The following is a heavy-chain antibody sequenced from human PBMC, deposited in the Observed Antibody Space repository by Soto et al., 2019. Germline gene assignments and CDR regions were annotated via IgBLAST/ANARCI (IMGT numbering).Heavy chain of an antibody. CDR2: IYYSGST. CDR1: GGSISSGDYY. Sequence: SETLSLTCTVSGGSISSGDYYWSWIRQPPGKGLEWIGYIYYSGSTYYSPSLKSRVTISVDTSKNQFSLKLSSVTAADTAVYYCARVKLWDFGMDVWGQGTTVTVSS. V-gene: IGHV4-30-4*01. CDR3: ARVKLWDFGMDV. J-gene: IGHJ6*02. D-gene: IGHD1-26*01.